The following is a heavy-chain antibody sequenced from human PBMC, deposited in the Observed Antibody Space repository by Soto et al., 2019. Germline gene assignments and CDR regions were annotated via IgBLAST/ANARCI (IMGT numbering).Heavy chain of an antibody. CDR2: IYSGGST. V-gene: IGHV3-53*01. D-gene: IGHD2-15*01. Sequence: GSLRLSCAASGFSVSSNYISWVRQAPGKGLEWVSIIYSGGSTYYADSVKGRFTISRDNSKNTVYLQMNSLRAEDTAVYYCARDCSGGSCTSGYFNYYGMDVWGQGTTVTVSS. J-gene: IGHJ6*02. CDR3: ARDCSGGSCTSGYFNYYGMDV. CDR1: GFSVSSNY.